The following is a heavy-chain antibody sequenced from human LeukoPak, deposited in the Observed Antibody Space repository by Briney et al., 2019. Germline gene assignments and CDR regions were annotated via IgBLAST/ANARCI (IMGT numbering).Heavy chain of an antibody. D-gene: IGHD6-13*01. Sequence: GGSLRLSCAASGFTFDDYGMSWVRQAPGKGLEWVSGINWNGGGTGYADSVKGRFTISRDNAKNSLYLQMNSLRAEDTAVYYCARGSNYYSYGMDVWGQGTTVTVSS. J-gene: IGHJ6*02. CDR3: ARGSNYYSYGMDV. CDR2: INWNGGGT. V-gene: IGHV3-20*04. CDR1: GFTFDDYG.